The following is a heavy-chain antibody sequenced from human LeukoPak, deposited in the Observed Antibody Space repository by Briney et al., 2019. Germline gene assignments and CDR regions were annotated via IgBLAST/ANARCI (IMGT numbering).Heavy chain of an antibody. V-gene: IGHV3-23*01. CDR3: AKKIVAIASSIDY. Sequence: GGSLRLSCAASGFTFSSYAMSWVRQAPGKGLEWVSAISSGGGSTYYADSVKGRFTISRDNSKNTLYLQMNSLRAEDTAVYYCAKKIVAIASSIDYWGQGTLVTVSS. CDR1: GFTFSSYA. CDR2: ISSGGGST. J-gene: IGHJ4*02. D-gene: IGHD5-12*01.